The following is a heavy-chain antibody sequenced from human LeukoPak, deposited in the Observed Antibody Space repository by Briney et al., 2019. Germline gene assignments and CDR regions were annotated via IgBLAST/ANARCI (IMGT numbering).Heavy chain of an antibody. CDR2: IIPIFGTA. CDR3: ASRDRADRDGYNPWFGTFDY. Sequence: ASVKVSCKASGGTFSSYAISWVRQAPGQGLEWMGGIIPIFGTANYAQKFQGRVTITADESTSTAYMELSSLRSEDTAVYYCASRDRADRDGYNPWFGTFDYWGQGTLVTVSS. J-gene: IGHJ4*02. CDR1: GGTFSSYA. D-gene: IGHD5-24*01. V-gene: IGHV1-69*13.